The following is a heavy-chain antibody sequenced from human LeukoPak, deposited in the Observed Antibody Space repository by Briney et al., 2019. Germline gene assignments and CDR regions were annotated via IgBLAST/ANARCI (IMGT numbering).Heavy chain of an antibody. Sequence: PGGSLRLSCAASGFTFSSYAMSWVRQAPGKGLQWVLAISGSGDSTFYADSVKGRFTISRDNSKNTLYLQMNSLRAEDTAVYYCAKKDSSGPRFDYWGQGTLVTVSS. CDR1: GFTFSSYA. J-gene: IGHJ4*02. V-gene: IGHV3-23*01. CDR3: AKKDSSGPRFDY. D-gene: IGHD3-22*01. CDR2: ISGSGDST.